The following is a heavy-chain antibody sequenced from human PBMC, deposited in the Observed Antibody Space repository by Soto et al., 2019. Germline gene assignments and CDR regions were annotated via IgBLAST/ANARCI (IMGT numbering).Heavy chain of an antibody. CDR3: ARSVTP. J-gene: IGHJ5*02. D-gene: IGHD3-10*01. CDR1: GGSISSGPYS. V-gene: IGHV4-39*07. CDR2: IYYSGST. Sequence: SETLSLTCTVSGGSISSGPYSWGWIRQPPGKGLEWIGSIYYSGSTHYNPSLVSRVTISVDTSKNQFSLRLSSVTAADTAVYYCARSVTPWGQGTLVTVSS.